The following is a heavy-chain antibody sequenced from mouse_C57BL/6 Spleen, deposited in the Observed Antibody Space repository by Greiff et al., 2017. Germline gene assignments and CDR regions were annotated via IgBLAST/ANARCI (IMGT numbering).Heavy chain of an antibody. Sequence: QVQLQQPGAELVKPGASVKLSCKASGYTFTSYWMHWVKQRPGQGLEWIGMIHPNSGSSNYNEKFKSKATLTVDKSSSTAYMQLSSLTSEDSAVYYCARGGNYNYDSAWFDYWGQGTLVTVSA. D-gene: IGHD2-12*01. V-gene: IGHV1-64*01. CDR1: GYTFTSYW. CDR2: IHPNSGSS. J-gene: IGHJ3*01. CDR3: ARGGNYNYDSAWFDY.